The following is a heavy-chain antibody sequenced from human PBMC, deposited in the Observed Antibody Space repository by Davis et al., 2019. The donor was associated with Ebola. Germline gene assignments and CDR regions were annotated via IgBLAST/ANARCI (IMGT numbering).Heavy chain of an antibody. Sequence: GGSLRPPCAASGFTATSNYMSWVRQAPGKGLEWVSYISSSSSTIYYAASVKGRFTISRDNSKNTLHLQMNGLRAEDTAVYYCAAAGRSSRPGYWGQGTLVTVSS. CDR2: ISSSSSTI. J-gene: IGHJ4*02. D-gene: IGHD3-10*01. CDR1: GFTATSNY. CDR3: AAAGRSSRPGY. V-gene: IGHV3-48*01.